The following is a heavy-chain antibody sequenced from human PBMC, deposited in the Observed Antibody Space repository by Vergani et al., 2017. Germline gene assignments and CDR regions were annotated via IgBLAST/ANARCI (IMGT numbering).Heavy chain of an antibody. CDR1: GYTFTSYY. D-gene: IGHD6-13*01. V-gene: IGHV1-46*03. Sequence: QVQLVQSGAEVKKPGASVKVSCQASGYTFTSYYMHWVRQAPGQGLEWMGIINPSGGSTSYAQKFQGRLTMTRDTSTSTVYMELSSLRSEDTAVYYCTTGTSDSSSSWEPDAFDIWGQGTMVTVSS. CDR2: INPSGGST. CDR3: TTGTSDSSSSWEPDAFDI. J-gene: IGHJ3*02.